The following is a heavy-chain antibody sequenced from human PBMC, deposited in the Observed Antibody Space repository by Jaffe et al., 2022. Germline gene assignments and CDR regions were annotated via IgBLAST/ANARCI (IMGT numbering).Heavy chain of an antibody. CDR3: ARHYRGSNWSTFDE. V-gene: IGHV4-38-2*02. CDR2: IFHSGVT. Sequence: QVQLQESGPGLAKPSETLSLTCTVSSFSIRDIYYWAWIRQPPGKGLEWIGNIFHSGVTYYNPSLKSRVTISVDTSKNQFFLKVNSVTAADTAMYYCARHYRGSNWSTFDEWGQGTLVTVSS. D-gene: IGHD1-20*01. J-gene: IGHJ4*02. CDR1: SFSIRDIYY.